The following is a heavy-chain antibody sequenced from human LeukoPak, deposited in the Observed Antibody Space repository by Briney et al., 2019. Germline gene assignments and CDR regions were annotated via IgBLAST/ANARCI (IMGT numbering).Heavy chain of an antibody. Sequence: SETLSLTCTVSGFSISSSSYYCGWLRQPPGKGLEWIGSIYYSGSTYYNPSLKSRVTITVDTSKNQFLLKLSSVTTADTTLYYWGREYFDWLLTPNFDYWGQGTLVTVSS. D-gene: IGHD3-9*01. CDR2: IYYSGST. V-gene: IGHV4-39*06. CDR1: GFSISSSSYY. CDR3: GREYFDWLLTPNFDY. J-gene: IGHJ4*02.